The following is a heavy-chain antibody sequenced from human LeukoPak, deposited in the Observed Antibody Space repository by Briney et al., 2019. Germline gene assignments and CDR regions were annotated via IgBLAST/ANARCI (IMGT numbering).Heavy chain of an antibody. CDR3: ARAYYDSSGYYWVLDP. V-gene: IGHV5-51*01. CDR1: GYSFTSYW. J-gene: IGHJ5*02. D-gene: IGHD3-22*01. Sequence: GESLKISCKGSGYSFTSYWIGWVRQMPGKGLEWMGIIYPGDSATRYSPSFQGQVTISADESISTAYLQWSSLKASDTPMYYCARAYYDSSGYYWVLDPWGQGTLVTVSS. CDR2: IYPGDSAT.